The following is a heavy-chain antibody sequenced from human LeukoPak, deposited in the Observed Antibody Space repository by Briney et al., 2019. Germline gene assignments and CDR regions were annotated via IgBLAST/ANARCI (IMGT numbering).Heavy chain of an antibody. CDR1: GYTFTGYY. J-gene: IGHJ4*02. CDR3: ARVAPYGDYGDY. V-gene: IGHV1-2*02. D-gene: IGHD4-17*01. Sequence: ASVKVSCKASGYTFTGYYMHWVRQAPGQGLEWMGWINPNSGGTNYARKFQGRITMTRDTSISTAYMELSRLRSDDTAVYYCARVAPYGDYGDYWGQGTLVTVSS. CDR2: INPNSGGT.